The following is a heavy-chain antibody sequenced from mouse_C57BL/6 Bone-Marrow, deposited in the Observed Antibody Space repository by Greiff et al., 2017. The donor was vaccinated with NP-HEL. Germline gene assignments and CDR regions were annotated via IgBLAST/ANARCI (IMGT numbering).Heavy chain of an antibody. V-gene: IGHV6-3*01. CDR3: TGLRYDYDGYAMDY. Sequence: DVQLVESGGGLVQPGGSMKLSCVASGFTFSNYWMNWVRQSPEKGLEWVAQIRLKSDNYATHYAESVKGRFTISRDDSKSSVYLQMNNLRAEDTGIYYCTGLRYDYDGYAMDYWGQGTSVTVSS. CDR2: IRLKSDNYAT. J-gene: IGHJ4*01. D-gene: IGHD2-4*01. CDR1: GFTFSNYW.